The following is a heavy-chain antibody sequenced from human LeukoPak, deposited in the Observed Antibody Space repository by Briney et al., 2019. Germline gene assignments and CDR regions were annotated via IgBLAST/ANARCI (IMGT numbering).Heavy chain of an antibody. CDR3: TRHPQAGYDILTGYYTRALYYYYGMDV. J-gene: IGHJ6*02. CDR2: IRSKAYGGTT. V-gene: IGHV3-49*04. D-gene: IGHD3-9*01. CDR1: GFTFGDYA. Sequence: GGSLRLSCTASGFTFGDYAMSWVRQAPGKGLEWVGFIRSKAYGGTTEYAASVKGRFTISRDDSKSIAYLQMNSLKTEDTAVYYCTRHPQAGYDILTGYYTRALYYYYGMDVWGQGTTVTVSS.